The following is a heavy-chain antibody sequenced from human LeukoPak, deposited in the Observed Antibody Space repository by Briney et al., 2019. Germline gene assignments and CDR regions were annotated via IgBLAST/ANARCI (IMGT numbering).Heavy chain of an antibody. CDR2: IYHSGST. Sequence: SETLSLTCTASGGSISSYYWSWIRQPPGKGLEWIGYIYHSGSTNYNPSLKSRVTISVDTSKNQISLKLSSVTAADTAVYYCARDTYGGDYWGQGTLVTVSS. V-gene: IGHV4-59*01. CDR3: ARDTYGGDY. J-gene: IGHJ4*02. D-gene: IGHD4-23*01. CDR1: GGSISSYY.